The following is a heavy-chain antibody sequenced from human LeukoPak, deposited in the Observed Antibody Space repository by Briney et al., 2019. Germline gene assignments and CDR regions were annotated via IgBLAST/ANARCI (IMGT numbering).Heavy chain of an antibody. CDR2: ISSSSSYI. V-gene: IGHV3-21*01. D-gene: IGHD6-19*01. CDR3: ARVRTGYSSGWYYPLDY. CDR1: GFTFSSYS. J-gene: IGHJ4*02. Sequence: RPGGSLRLSCAASGFTFSSYSMNWVRQAPGKGLEWVSSISSSSSYIYYADSVKGRFTISRDNAKNSLYLQMNSLRAEDTAVYYCARVRTGYSSGWYYPLDYWGQGTLVTVSS.